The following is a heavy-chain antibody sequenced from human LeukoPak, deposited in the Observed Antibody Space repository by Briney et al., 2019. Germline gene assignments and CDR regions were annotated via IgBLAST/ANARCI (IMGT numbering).Heavy chain of an antibody. CDR1: GASINSGTYY. D-gene: IGHD3-3*01. J-gene: IGHJ4*02. CDR2: ISASGST. V-gene: IGHV4-61*02. CDR3: ARGGNKYDFWSGGFPH. Sequence: KASETLSLTCTVSGASINSGTYYWSWIRQPAGKGLEWIGRISASGSTIYNTSLKSRVTISVDTSKNQFTLKLSSVTAADTAVYYCARGGNKYDFWSGGFPHWGQGTLVTVSS.